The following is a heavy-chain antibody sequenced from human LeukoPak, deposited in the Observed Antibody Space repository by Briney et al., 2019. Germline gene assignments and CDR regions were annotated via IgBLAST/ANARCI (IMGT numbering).Heavy chain of an antibody. CDR1: GDSISTSSYY. Sequence: SETLSLTCSVSGDSISTSSYYWGWIRQPPGKGLEWIGTIYYSGSTYYNPSLTSRVTISVDTSKNQFSLKLSSVTAADTAVYYCARVAYYDFWSGYSNWFDPWGQGALVTVSS. J-gene: IGHJ5*02. CDR3: ARVAYYDFWSGYSNWFDP. CDR2: IYYSGST. D-gene: IGHD3-3*01. V-gene: IGHV4-39*07.